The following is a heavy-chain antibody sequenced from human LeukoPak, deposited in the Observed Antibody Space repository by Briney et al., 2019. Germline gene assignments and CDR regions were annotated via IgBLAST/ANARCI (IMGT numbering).Heavy chain of an antibody. J-gene: IGHJ4*02. Sequence: GGSLRLSCAASGFTFSSYAMSWVRQAPGKGLEWVAVISYDGSNKYYGDSVKGRFTISRDNSKNTLDLHMSSLRGEDTAIYYCAKERYTTTWYDYWGQGTLVTVSS. CDR1: GFTFSSYA. CDR3: AKERYTTTWYDY. D-gene: IGHD6-13*01. CDR2: ISYDGSNK. V-gene: IGHV3-30*18.